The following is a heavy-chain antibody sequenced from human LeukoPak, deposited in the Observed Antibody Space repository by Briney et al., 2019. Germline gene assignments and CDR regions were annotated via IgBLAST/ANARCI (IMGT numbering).Heavy chain of an antibody. D-gene: IGHD6-6*01. V-gene: IGHV4-34*01. J-gene: IGHJ6*02. CDR3: ARGRGMGSFYYYYYGMDV. CDR1: GGSFSGYC. Sequence: KPSETLSLTCAVYGGSFSGYCWSWIRQPPGKGLEWIGEINHSGSTNYNPSLKSRVTISVDTSKNQFSLKLSSVTAADTAVYYCARGRGMGSFYYYYYGMDVWGQGTTVTVSS. CDR2: INHSGST.